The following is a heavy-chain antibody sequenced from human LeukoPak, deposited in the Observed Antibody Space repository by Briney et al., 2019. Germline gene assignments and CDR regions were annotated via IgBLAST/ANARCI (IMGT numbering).Heavy chain of an antibody. V-gene: IGHV1-69*05. D-gene: IGHD2-15*01. CDR3: ARGDIAGHYMDV. CDR1: GGTFSSYA. Sequence: SVKVSCNASGGTFSSYAISWVRQAPGQGLEWMGGIIPIFGTANYAQKFQGGVTITTDESTSTAYMELSSLRSEDTAVYYCARGDIAGHYMDVWGKGTTVTVSS. CDR2: IIPIFGTA. J-gene: IGHJ6*03.